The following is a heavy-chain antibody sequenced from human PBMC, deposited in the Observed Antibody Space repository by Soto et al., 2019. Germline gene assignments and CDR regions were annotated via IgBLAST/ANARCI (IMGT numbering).Heavy chain of an antibody. Sequence: RLSCAASGFTFSSYAMSWVRQAPGKGLEWVSAISGSGGSTYYADSVKGRFTISRDNSKNTLYLQMNSLRAEDTAVYYCAKDPSGALKYYDFWSGYPYFDYWGQGTLVTVSS. J-gene: IGHJ4*02. V-gene: IGHV3-23*01. CDR2: ISGSGGST. CDR3: AKDPSGALKYYDFWSGYPYFDY. D-gene: IGHD3-3*01. CDR1: GFTFSSYA.